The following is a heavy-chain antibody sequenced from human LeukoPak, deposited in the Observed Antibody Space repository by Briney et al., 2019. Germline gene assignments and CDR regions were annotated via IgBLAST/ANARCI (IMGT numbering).Heavy chain of an antibody. D-gene: IGHD3-22*01. CDR2: ISSSGSYI. J-gene: IGHJ4*02. Sequence: GGSLRLSCAASGFTFSSYAINWVRQAPAKGLEWVSSISSSGSYIYYADSVRGRFTISRDNAKNSLYLQMNSLRAEDTAVYYCARDYDRSGYSDSWGQGTLVTVSS. CDR3: ARDYDRSGYSDS. V-gene: IGHV3-21*01. CDR1: GFTFSSYA.